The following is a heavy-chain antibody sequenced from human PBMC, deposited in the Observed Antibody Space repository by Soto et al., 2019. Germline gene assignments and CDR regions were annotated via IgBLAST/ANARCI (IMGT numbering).Heavy chain of an antibody. CDR2: ISSSGSTI. Sequence: PVGSLRLSCAASGFTFSSYEMNWVRQAPGKGLEWVSYISSSGSTIYYADSVKGRFTISRDNAKDSLYLQMNSLRAEDTAVYYCARAARWLQSRYLDLSGRGTLVTVST. J-gene: IGHJ2*01. D-gene: IGHD5-12*01. CDR1: GFTFSSYE. V-gene: IGHV3-48*03. CDR3: ARAARWLQSRYLDL.